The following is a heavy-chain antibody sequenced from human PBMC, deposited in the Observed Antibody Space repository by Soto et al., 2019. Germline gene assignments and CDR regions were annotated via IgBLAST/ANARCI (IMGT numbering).Heavy chain of an antibody. CDR3: ARQQSGSYWLAYFDY. CDR2: IYHSGST. Sequence: SETLSLTCAVSGGSISSSNWWSWVRQPPGKGLEWIGEIYHSGSTNYNPSLKSRVTISVDKSENQFSLKLSSVTAADTAVYYCARQQSGSYWLAYFDYWGQGTLVTVSS. CDR1: GGSISSSNW. J-gene: IGHJ4*02. D-gene: IGHD1-26*01. V-gene: IGHV4-4*02.